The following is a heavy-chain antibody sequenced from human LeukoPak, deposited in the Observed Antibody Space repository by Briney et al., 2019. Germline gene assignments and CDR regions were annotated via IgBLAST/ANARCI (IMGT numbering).Heavy chain of an antibody. CDR2: INHSGST. Sequence: SETLSLTCAVYGGSFSGYYWSWIRQPPGKGLEWIGEINHSGSTNYNPSLKSRVTISVDTSKNQFSLKLSSVTAADTAVYYCARARYDFWSGYYVWFAPWGQGTLVTVSS. D-gene: IGHD3-3*01. CDR3: ARARYDFWSGYYVWFAP. J-gene: IGHJ5*02. V-gene: IGHV4-34*01. CDR1: GGSFSGYY.